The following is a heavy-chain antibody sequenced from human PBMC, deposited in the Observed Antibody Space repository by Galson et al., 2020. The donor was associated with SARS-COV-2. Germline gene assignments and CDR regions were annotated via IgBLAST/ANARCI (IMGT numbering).Heavy chain of an antibody. D-gene: IGHD3-22*01. CDR2: IYHSGTT. CDR3: ARPSSSGYYSVWYFDL. CDR1: GYSISSDYY. J-gene: IGHJ2*01. V-gene: IGHV4-38-2*01. Sequence: SETLSLTCAVSGYSISSDYYWGWIRQPPGKGLEWIGNIYHSGTTYYNPSLKSRVTISIDKSKNQFSLQLSSVTAADTAVYYCARPSSSGYYSVWYFDLWGRDTLVTVSS.